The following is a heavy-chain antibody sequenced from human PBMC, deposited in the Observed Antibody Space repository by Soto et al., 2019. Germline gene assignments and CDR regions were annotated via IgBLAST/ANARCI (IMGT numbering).Heavy chain of an antibody. Sequence: GXSVKXSCKASGSTFTRYAMHWVRQAPGQRLEWMGSLXAGNVXTKYSTKSQGXXTIPRDTXXSTDYMELSRLRSEDTAVYYCARSIVVVTALDYWGQETLVTVSS. V-gene: IGHV1-3*01. CDR2: LXAGNVXT. CDR1: GSTFTRYA. CDR3: ARSIVVVTALDY. D-gene: IGHD2-21*02. J-gene: IGHJ4*02.